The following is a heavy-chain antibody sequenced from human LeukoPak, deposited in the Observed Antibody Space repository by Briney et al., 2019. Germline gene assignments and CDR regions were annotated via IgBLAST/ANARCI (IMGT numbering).Heavy chain of an antibody. CDR2: IKQDGSEK. CDR3: ARGLYGDYVDY. D-gene: IGHD4-17*01. CDR1: GFTFSSYW. V-gene: IGHV3-7*03. J-gene: IGHJ4*02. Sequence: GGSLRLSCAASGFTFSSYWMSWVRQAPGKGLEWVANIKQDGSEKYYVDSVKGRFTISRDNAKNSLYLQMNSLRAEDTAVYYCARGLYGDYVDYWGQGTLVTVSP.